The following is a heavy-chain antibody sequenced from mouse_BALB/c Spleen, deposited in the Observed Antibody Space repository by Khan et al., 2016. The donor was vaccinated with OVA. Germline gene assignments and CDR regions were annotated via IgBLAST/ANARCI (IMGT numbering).Heavy chain of an antibody. CDR2: LTSDGYYT. D-gene: IGHD4-1*01. Sequence: EVQLVESGGDLMKPGGSLKLSCAASGFTFSAYSMSWVRQTPDKRLEWVATLTSDGYYTYYPDSVQGRFTISRNNAKNTLSLQMSSLKSEDTAIYYCASHLTGSFAYWGQGTLVTVSA. J-gene: IGHJ3*01. CDR1: GFTFSAYS. CDR3: ASHLTGSFAY. V-gene: IGHV5-6*01.